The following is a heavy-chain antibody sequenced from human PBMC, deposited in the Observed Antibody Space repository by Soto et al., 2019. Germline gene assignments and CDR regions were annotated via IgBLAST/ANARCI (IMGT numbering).Heavy chain of an antibody. J-gene: IGHJ4*02. CDR1: GDSVSSNSAA. V-gene: IGHV6-1*01. D-gene: IGHD6-19*01. CDR3: ARDHLTRKRRPGIAVAGSRFYFDY. CDR2: TYYRSKWYN. Sequence: PSQTLSLTCAISGDSVSSNSAAWNWIRQSPSRGLEWLGRTYYRSKWYNDYAVSVKSRITINPDTSKNQFSLQLNSVTPEDTAVYYCARDHLTRKRRPGIAVAGSRFYFDYWGQGTLVTVSS.